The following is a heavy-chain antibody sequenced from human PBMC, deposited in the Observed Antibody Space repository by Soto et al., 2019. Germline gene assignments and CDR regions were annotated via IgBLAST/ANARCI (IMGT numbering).Heavy chain of an antibody. CDR1: GFTFSSYW. Sequence: GSLRLSCAASGFTFSSYWMHWVRQAPGKGLVWVSRINSDGSSTSYADSVKGRFTISRDNAKNTLYLQMNSLRAEDTAVYYCARLETVLRFLEWPPSDYYMDVWGKGTTVTVSS. D-gene: IGHD3-3*01. V-gene: IGHV3-74*01. J-gene: IGHJ6*03. CDR2: INSDGSST. CDR3: ARLETVLRFLEWPPSDYYMDV.